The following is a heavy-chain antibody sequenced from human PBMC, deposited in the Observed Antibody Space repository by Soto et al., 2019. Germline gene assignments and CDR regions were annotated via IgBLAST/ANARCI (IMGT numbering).Heavy chain of an antibody. CDR3: AKDRADFAVVIMFDY. Sequence: GGSLRLSCAASGLTFSSYAMSWVRQAPGKGLEWVSAISGSGSSTYYADSVKGRFTISRDNSKIPLYLQMNSLRADETAVYYCAKDRADFAVVIMFDYWGQGTLVTVSS. J-gene: IGHJ4*02. CDR1: GLTFSSYA. V-gene: IGHV3-23*01. CDR2: ISGSGSST. D-gene: IGHD3-3*01.